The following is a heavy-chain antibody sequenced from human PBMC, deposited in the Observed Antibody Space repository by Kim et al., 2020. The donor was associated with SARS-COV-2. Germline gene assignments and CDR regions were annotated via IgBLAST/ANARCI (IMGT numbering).Heavy chain of an antibody. D-gene: IGHD4-17*01. V-gene: IGHV4-4*02. CDR3: ARYHGTTVVTDANYYFDY. J-gene: IGHJ4*02. Sequence: KSRVTISVDQSKNQFSLKLSSVTAADTAVYYCARYHGTTVVTDANYYFDYWGQGTLVTVSS.